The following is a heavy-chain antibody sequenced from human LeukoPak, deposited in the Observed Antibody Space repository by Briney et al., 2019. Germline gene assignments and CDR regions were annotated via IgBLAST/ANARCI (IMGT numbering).Heavy chain of an antibody. CDR2: ISASNGNT. CDR3: ARDHSNWNYAPEF. J-gene: IGHJ4*02. D-gene: IGHD1-7*01. V-gene: IGHV1-18*01. CDR1: GYTFTRYG. Sequence: GASVKVSCKASGYTFTRYGISWVRQAPGQGLQWLGWISASNGNTNYAQKFRDRVTMSTDTSTGTAYLDVRSLTSDDTAVYYCARDHSNWNYAPEFWGQGTLVIVSS.